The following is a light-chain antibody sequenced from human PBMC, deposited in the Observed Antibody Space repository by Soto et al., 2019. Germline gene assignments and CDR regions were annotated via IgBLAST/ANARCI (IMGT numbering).Light chain of an antibody. CDR3: QQYYSTLLT. Sequence: DIVMAQSPDSLAVSLGERASINCKASGGVLYSSNNKKYLAWYQQKPGKPPKXLIYRASTRESGVPDRFSGSGSGTDFTLTISSLPAEDVAVYYCQQYYSTLLTFGGGTKVDI. V-gene: IGKV4-1*01. J-gene: IGKJ4*01. CDR1: GGVLYSSNNKKY. CDR2: RAS.